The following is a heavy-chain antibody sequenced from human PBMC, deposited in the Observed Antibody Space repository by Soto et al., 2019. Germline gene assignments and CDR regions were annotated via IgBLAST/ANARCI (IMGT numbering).Heavy chain of an antibody. Sequence: VQLVESGGGLVQPGGSLRLSCAASGFTFSSYEMNWVRQAPGKGLEWVSYISSSGSTIYYADSVKGRFTISRDNAKNSLYLQMNSLRAEDTAVYYCARAGMVYATVHYYYGMDVWGQGTTVTVSS. CDR2: ISSSGSTI. D-gene: IGHD2-8*01. J-gene: IGHJ6*02. CDR1: GFTFSSYE. CDR3: ARAGMVYATVHYYYGMDV. V-gene: IGHV3-48*03.